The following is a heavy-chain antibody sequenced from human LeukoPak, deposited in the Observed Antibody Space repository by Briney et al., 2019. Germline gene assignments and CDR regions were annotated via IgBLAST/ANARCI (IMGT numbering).Heavy chain of an antibody. CDR1: GYTFSSYS. J-gene: IGHJ4*02. D-gene: IGHD3-22*01. CDR2: ISSSSSYI. V-gene: IGHV3-21*01. Sequence: GGSLRLSCAASGYTFSSYSMNWVRQAPGKGLGWVSSISSSSSYIYYADSVKGRFTISRDNAKNSLYLRMNSLRAEDTAVYYCAREDDSSGYPYDYWGQGTLVTVSS. CDR3: AREDDSSGYPYDY.